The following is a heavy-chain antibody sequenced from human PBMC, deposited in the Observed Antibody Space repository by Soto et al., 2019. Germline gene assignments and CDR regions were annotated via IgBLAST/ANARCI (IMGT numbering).Heavy chain of an antibody. J-gene: IGHJ5*02. D-gene: IGHD6-6*01. Sequence: SQTLSLTCAISGDSVSSNSAAWNWIRQSPSRGLEWLGRTYYRSKWYNDYAVSVKSRITINPDTSKNQFSLQLNSVTPEDTAVYFCARTLSSSPANWFDPWGQGTLGTVSS. CDR2: TYYRSKWYN. CDR3: ARTLSSSPANWFDP. CDR1: GDSVSSNSAA. V-gene: IGHV6-1*01.